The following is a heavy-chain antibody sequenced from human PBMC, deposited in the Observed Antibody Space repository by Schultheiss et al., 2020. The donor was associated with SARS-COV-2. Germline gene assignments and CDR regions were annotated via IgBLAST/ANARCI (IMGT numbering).Heavy chain of an antibody. CDR3: ARDTPPPPRSYCSSTSYRYYFDY. CDR2: IIPILGIA. D-gene: IGHD2-2*01. Sequence: SVKVSCKASGGTFSSYAISWVRQAPGQGLEWMGRIIPILGIANYAQKFQGRVTITADKSTSTAYMELSSLRSEDTAVYYCARDTPPPPRSYCSSTSYRYYFDYWGQGTLVTVSS. J-gene: IGHJ4*02. V-gene: IGHV1-69*04. CDR1: GGTFSSYA.